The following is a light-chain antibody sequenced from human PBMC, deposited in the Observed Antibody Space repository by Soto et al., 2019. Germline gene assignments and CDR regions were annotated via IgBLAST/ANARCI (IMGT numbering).Light chain of an antibody. CDR2: PDG. V-gene: IGLV3-21*02. CDR1: NIGSQS. Sequence: SYELTQPPSVSVAPGQTATITCGGDNIGSQSVHWYRQNPVQAPVLVVFPDGDRPSGIPDRFSVSNSGNTATLTISGVEVGDEADYYCQVWDSSSDQVVFGGGTKLTVL. CDR3: QVWDSSSDQVV. J-gene: IGLJ2*01.